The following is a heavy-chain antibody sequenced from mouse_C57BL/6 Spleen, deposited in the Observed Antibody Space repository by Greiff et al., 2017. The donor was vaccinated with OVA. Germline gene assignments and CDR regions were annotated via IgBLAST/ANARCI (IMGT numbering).Heavy chain of an antibody. Sequence: EVILVESGGGLVKPGGSLKLSCAASGFTFSSYAMSWVRQTPEKRLEWVATISDGGSYTYYPDNVKGRFTISRDNAKNNLYLQMSHLKSEDTAMYYCARETTAGYFDVWGTGATVTVSS. V-gene: IGHV5-4*01. CDR1: GFTFSSYA. CDR3: ARETTAGYFDV. J-gene: IGHJ1*03. CDR2: ISDGGSYT. D-gene: IGHD1-2*01.